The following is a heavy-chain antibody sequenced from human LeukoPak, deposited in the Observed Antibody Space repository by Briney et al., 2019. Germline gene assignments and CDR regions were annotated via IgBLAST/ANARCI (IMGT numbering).Heavy chain of an antibody. J-gene: IGHJ6*03. V-gene: IGHV1-69*13. D-gene: IGHD3-3*01. CDR3: AGVEGGYYRPHCYMDV. Sequence: ASVKVSCKASGGTFSSYAISWVRQAPGQGLEWMGGIIPIFGTANYAQKFQGRVTITADESTSTAYMELSSLRSEDTAVYYCAGVEGGYYRPHCYMDVWGKGTTVTVSS. CDR2: IIPIFGTA. CDR1: GGTFSSYA.